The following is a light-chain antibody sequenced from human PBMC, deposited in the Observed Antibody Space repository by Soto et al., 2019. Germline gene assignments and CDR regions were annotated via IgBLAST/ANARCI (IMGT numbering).Light chain of an antibody. V-gene: IGKV1-39*01. CDR3: QQTNSMPLT. CDR2: AAS. J-gene: IGKJ4*01. Sequence: DIPMTQSPSSLSASVGDRVSITCRASQSITRYLNRYQQKPGKAPELLMFAASNLESGVPPRFSGSGSETDFSLTISSLQPQDFATYFCQQTNSMPLTFGGGTKVDIK. CDR1: QSITRY.